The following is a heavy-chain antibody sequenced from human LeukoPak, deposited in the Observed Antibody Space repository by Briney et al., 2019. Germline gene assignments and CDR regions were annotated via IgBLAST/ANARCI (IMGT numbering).Heavy chain of an antibody. V-gene: IGHV1-69*13. D-gene: IGHD3-22*01. CDR3: AGDRRIRDYDSSGATFDY. CDR2: IIPIFGTA. J-gene: IGHJ4*02. Sequence: GASVKVSCKASGGTFSSYAISWVRQAPGQGLEWMGGIIPIFGTANYAQKFQGRVTITADESTSTAYMELSSLRSEDTAVYYCAGDRRIRDYDSSGATFDYWGQGTLVTVSS. CDR1: GGTFSSYA.